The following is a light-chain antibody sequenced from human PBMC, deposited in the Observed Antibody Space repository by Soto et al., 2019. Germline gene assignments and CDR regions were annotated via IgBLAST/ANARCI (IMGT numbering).Light chain of an antibody. Sequence: DIQMTQSPSTLSASVGDRVTITCRASQSISTWLAWYQQKPGNAPKLLIYKASNLESGVPSRFSCSGSGTEFTLTISSLHPDDFATYYCQQYDSYGYSFGQGTKVDIK. CDR3: QQYDSYGYS. CDR1: QSISTW. J-gene: IGKJ2*03. CDR2: KAS. V-gene: IGKV1-5*03.